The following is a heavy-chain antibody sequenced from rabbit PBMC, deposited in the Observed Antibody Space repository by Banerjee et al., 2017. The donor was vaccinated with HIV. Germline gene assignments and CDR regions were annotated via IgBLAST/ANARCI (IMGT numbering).Heavy chain of an antibody. CDR2: IYTDSTT. J-gene: IGHJ3*01. CDR1: GIDFSTSG. CDR3: ARNFGHGGYGDAYFTL. V-gene: IGHV1S45*01. Sequence: QEQLEESGGGLVKPEGSLTLTCKASGIDFSTSGISWVRQAPGKGLEWIACIYTDSTTYYASWAKGRFTISKTSSTTVDLQMTSLTAADTATYFCARNFGHGGYGDAYFTLWGQGTLVTVS. D-gene: IGHD6-1*01.